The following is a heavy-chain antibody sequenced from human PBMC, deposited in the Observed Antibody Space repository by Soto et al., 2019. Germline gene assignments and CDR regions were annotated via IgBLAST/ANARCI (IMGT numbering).Heavy chain of an antibody. CDR1: GFTFSSYA. J-gene: IGHJ4*02. CDR3: AVRKTGSYFDY. V-gene: IGHV3-23*01. CDR2: ISSSGGST. Sequence: LRLSCAASGFTFSSYAMSWVRQAPGKGLEWVSAISSSGGSTYYADSVQGRFTISRDNSKNTLSLQMNSLRAEDTALYYCAVRKTGSYFDYWGQGTLVTVSS. D-gene: IGHD1-26*01.